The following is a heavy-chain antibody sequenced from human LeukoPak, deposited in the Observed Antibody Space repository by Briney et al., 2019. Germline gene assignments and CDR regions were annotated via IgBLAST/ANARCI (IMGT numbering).Heavy chain of an antibody. D-gene: IGHD2-21*02. CDR1: GDSFTSYW. CDR2: IYPGDSDT. Sequence: GESLKISCKGSGDSFTSYWLGWVRQMPGKGLEWMGIIYPGDSDTRYSPSFQGQVTISADKSISTAYLQWSSLKASDTAMYYCARTRLPDDFDAFDIWGQGTMVTVSS. V-gene: IGHV5-51*01. CDR3: ARTRLPDDFDAFDI. J-gene: IGHJ3*02.